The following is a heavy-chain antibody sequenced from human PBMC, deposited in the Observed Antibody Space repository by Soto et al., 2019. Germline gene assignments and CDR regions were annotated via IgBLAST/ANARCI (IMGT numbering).Heavy chain of an antibody. CDR3: ARGGAARPVYYYYGMDV. D-gene: IGHD6-6*01. J-gene: IGHJ6*02. V-gene: IGHV1-69*13. CDR2: IIPIFGTA. Sequence: SVKVSCKASGGTFSSYAISWVRQAPGQGLEWMGGIIPIFGTANYAQKFQGRVTITADESTSTAYMELSSLRSEDTAVYYCARGGAARPVYYYYGMDVWGQGTTVTVSS. CDR1: GGTFSSYA.